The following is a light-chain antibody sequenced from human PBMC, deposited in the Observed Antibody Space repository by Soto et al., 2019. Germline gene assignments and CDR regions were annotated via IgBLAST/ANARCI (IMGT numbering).Light chain of an antibody. CDR3: CSYGGYYNYV. Sequence: ALAQPRSVSGSPGQSVTISCTGTSTDVGGYNYVSWYQQHPGKAPKVMIYDVSKRPSGVPDRFSGSKSGNTASLTISGLQAEDEADYYCCSYGGYYNYVFGTGTKVTVL. CDR1: STDVGGYNY. V-gene: IGLV2-11*01. CDR2: DVS. J-gene: IGLJ1*01.